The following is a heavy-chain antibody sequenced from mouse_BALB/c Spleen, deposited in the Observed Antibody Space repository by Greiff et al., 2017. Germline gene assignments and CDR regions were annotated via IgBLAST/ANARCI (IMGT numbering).Heavy chain of an antibody. CDR1: GFTFSSYT. V-gene: IGHV5-12-2*01. CDR3: ARYPGYAMDY. Sequence: EVMLLESGGGLVQPGGSLKLSCAASGFTFSSYTMSWVRQTPEKRLEWVAYISNGGGSTYYPDTVKGRFTISRDNAKNTLYLQMTSLRSEDTAMYYCARYPGYAMDYWGQGTSVTVSS. CDR2: ISNGGGST. J-gene: IGHJ4*01.